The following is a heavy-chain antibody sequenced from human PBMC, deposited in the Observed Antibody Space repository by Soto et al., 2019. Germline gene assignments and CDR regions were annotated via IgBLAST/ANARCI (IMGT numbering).Heavy chain of an antibody. Sequence: GASVKVSCKASGYTFTSSGISWVRQAPGQGLEWMGWISGYNGDTNHAQKLQGRVAMTRDTSTDTAYMELKRLRSEDTAVYYCARLGPYGIWSDYVSFYLDYGGQGTLATVSS. CDR2: ISGYNGDT. CDR3: ARLGPYGIWSDYVSFYLDY. D-gene: IGHD3-3*01. J-gene: IGHJ4*02. CDR1: GYTFTSSG. V-gene: IGHV1-18*01.